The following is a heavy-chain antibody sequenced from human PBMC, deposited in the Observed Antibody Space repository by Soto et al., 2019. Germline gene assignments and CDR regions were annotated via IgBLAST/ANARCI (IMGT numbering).Heavy chain of an antibody. J-gene: IGHJ3*02. CDR1: GYTFSNYG. CDR2: ISAYNGNI. Sequence: ASVKVSCKASGYTFSNYGISWVRQAPGQGLEWMGWISAYNGNIKFAQKVQGRVTMTTDTFTSTAYMELRSLRSDDTAVYYCARATVVTDDAFDIWGQGTMVTVSS. CDR3: ARATVVTDDAFDI. V-gene: IGHV1-18*01. D-gene: IGHD4-17*01.